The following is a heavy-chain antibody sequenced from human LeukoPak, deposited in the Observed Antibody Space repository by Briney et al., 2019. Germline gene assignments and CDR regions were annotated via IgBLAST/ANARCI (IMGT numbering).Heavy chain of an antibody. CDR1: GYTFTSYG. CDR3: ARDLYSSGWTEAFDI. Sequence: ASVKVSCKASGYTFTSYGISWVRRAPGQGLEWMGWISAYNGNTNYAQKLQGRVTMTTDTSTSTAYMELRSLRSDDTAVYYCARDLYSSGWTEAFDIWGQGTMVTVSS. J-gene: IGHJ3*02. D-gene: IGHD6-19*01. CDR2: ISAYNGNT. V-gene: IGHV1-18*01.